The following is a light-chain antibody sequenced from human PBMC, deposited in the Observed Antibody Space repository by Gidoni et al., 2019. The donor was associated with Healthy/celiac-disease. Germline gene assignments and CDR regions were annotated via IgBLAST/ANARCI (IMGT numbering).Light chain of an antibody. J-gene: IGKJ5*01. V-gene: IGKV1-39*01. CDR1: QSISSY. Sequence: DIQMTQSPSSLSASVGDRVTITCRASQSISSYLNWYQQKPGKAPKLLIYAASSLQSGVPSRFSGSGSVTDFTLTISSLQPEDFATYYCQQSYSTPGTFXQXTRLEIK. CDR3: QQSYSTPGT. CDR2: AAS.